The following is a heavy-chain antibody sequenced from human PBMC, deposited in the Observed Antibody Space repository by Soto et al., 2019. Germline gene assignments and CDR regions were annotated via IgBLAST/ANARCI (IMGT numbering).Heavy chain of an antibody. D-gene: IGHD2-21*02. V-gene: IGHV4-34*01. CDR2: INHSGST. CDR3: GVYWGGDCAFDY. J-gene: IGHJ4*02. Sequence: QVQLQQWGAGLLKPSETLSLTCAVYGGSFSGYYWSWIRQPPGKGLEWIGEINHSGSTNYNPSLKSRVTISVDTSKNQVSLRLSSVTAADTAVYYCGVYWGGDCAFDYWGQGTLVTVSS. CDR1: GGSFSGYY.